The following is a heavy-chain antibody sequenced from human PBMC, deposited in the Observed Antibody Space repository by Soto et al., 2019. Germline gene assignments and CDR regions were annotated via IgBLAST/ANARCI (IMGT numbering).Heavy chain of an antibody. Sequence: EVQLVESGGGLVKPGGSLRLSCAASGFTFSSYSMNWVRQAPGKGLEWVSSISSSSSYIYYADSVKGRLTISRDNAKNSLYLQMNSLRAEYTAVYYCARVLGQLGFDYWGQGTLVTVSS. V-gene: IGHV3-21*01. D-gene: IGHD6-6*01. CDR1: GFTFSSYS. J-gene: IGHJ4*02. CDR3: ARVLGQLGFDY. CDR2: ISSSSSYI.